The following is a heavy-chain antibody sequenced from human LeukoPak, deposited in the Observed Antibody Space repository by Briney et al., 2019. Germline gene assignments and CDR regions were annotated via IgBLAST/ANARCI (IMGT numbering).Heavy chain of an antibody. Sequence: PGGSLRLSCAASGFTFSSYAMSWVRQAPGKGLEWVSVISGSDDSTYYADSVKGRFTISRDNSKNTLFLQMNSLRAEDTVLYYCAKAGHSSSWAWADYWGQGTLVTVSS. CDR3: AKAGHSSSWAWADY. V-gene: IGHV3-23*01. CDR1: GFTFSSYA. J-gene: IGHJ4*02. CDR2: ISGSDDST. D-gene: IGHD6-13*01.